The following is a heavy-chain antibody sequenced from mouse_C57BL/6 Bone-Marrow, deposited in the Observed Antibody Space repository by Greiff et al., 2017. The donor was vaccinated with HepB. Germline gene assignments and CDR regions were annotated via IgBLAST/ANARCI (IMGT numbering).Heavy chain of an antibody. CDR3: ARWGGWDYFDY. J-gene: IGHJ2*01. Sequence: EVMLVESGPELVKPGASVKISCKASGYSFTGYYMHWVKQSSEKSLEWIGEINPSTGGTSYNQKFKGKATLTVDKSSSTAYMQLKSLTSEDSAVYYCARWGGWDYFDYWGQGTTLTVSS. V-gene: IGHV1-43*01. D-gene: IGHD2-3*01. CDR1: GYSFTGYY. CDR2: INPSTGGT.